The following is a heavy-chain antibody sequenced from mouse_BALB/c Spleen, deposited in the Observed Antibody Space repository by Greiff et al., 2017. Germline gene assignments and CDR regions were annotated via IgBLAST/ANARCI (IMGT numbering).Heavy chain of an antibody. V-gene: IGHV5-6-3*01. D-gene: IGHD2-1*01. Sequence: EVQLVESGGGLVQPGGSLKLSCAASGFTFSSYGMSWVRQTPDKRLELVATINSNGGSTYYPDSVKGRFTISRDNAKNTLYLQMSSLKSEDTAMYYCARVYGNYGIYFDYWGQGTTLTVSS. CDR3: ARVYGNYGIYFDY. CDR1: GFTFSSYG. CDR2: INSNGGST. J-gene: IGHJ2*01.